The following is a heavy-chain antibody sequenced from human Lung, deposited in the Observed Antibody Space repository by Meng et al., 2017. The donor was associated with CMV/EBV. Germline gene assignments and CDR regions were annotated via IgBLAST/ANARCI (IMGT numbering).Heavy chain of an antibody. J-gene: IGHJ4*02. Sequence: SCAASGFTFSTYWMHWVRQVPGKGLVWVTRINSDGSGTTYAESVKGRFTISRDNAKNTLYLHMSSLRAEDTAMYYCVRGHSSGWYKFDSWGQGTLVTVSS. CDR1: GFTFSTYW. D-gene: IGHD6-19*01. V-gene: IGHV3-74*01. CDR3: VRGHSSGWYKFDS. CDR2: INSDGSGT.